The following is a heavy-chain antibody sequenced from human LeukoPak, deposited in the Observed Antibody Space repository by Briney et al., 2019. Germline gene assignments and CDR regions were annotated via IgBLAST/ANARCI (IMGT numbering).Heavy chain of an antibody. Sequence: GGSLRLSCVASGFSLSSYSMNWVRQAPGKGLEWISFIHVSGGIIFYAESVKGRFTISRDNAKNSLLLQMNSLRAEDTAVYYCARRVPNEVITDYFDYWGPGTLVTVSS. J-gene: IGHJ4*02. D-gene: IGHD3-16*01. V-gene: IGHV3-48*04. CDR3: ARRVPNEVITDYFDY. CDR1: GFSLSSYS. CDR2: IHVSGGII.